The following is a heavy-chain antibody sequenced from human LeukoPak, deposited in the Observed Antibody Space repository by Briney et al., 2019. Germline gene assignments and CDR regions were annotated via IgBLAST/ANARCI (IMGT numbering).Heavy chain of an antibody. D-gene: IGHD2-2*01. CDR1: GGSIGSYY. V-gene: IGHV4-4*07. CDR3: AREGYCSSTSCYPAFDI. J-gene: IGHJ3*02. CDR2: IYTSGST. Sequence: SETLSLTCTVSGGSIGSYYWSWIRQPAGKGLEWIGRIYTSGSTNYNPSLKSRVTMPVDTSKNQFSLKLSSVTAADTAVYYCAREGYCSSTSCYPAFDIWGQGTMVTVSS.